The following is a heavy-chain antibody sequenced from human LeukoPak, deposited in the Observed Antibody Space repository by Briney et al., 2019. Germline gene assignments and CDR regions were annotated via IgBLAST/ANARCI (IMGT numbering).Heavy chain of an antibody. D-gene: IGHD2-2*01. CDR1: GFTFSSTW. CDR3: ARDWYHAIDY. CDR2: ITSDGSST. Sequence: GGSLRLSCAASGFTFSSTWLHWVRQPPGQGLVWVARITSDGSSTAYAESVKGRFTISRDNAKNTLYLQMNSLRAEDTAVYYCARDWYHAIDYWGQGTLVTVSS. J-gene: IGHJ4*02. V-gene: IGHV3-74*03.